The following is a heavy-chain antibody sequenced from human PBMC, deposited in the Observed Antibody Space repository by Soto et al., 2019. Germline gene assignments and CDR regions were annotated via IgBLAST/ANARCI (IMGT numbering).Heavy chain of an antibody. V-gene: IGHV3-21*06. Sequence: PGGSLRLSCAASGFTFTTYVMSWVRQAPGKGLEWVSSVSGSSSYIYYADSVKGRFTVSRDNANNLVFLQMNGLRPEDTAMYYCARDLRGHYGPWGQGTMVTVSS. CDR2: VSGSSSYI. J-gene: IGHJ3*01. CDR3: ARDLRGHYGP. CDR1: GFTFTTYV. D-gene: IGHD4-17*01.